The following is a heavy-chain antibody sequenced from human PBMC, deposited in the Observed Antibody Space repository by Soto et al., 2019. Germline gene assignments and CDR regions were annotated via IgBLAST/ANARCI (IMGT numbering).Heavy chain of an antibody. V-gene: IGHV3-73*01. CDR1: GFTFSGSA. D-gene: IGHD2-15*01. CDR2: IRSKANSYAT. J-gene: IGHJ4*02. CDR3: KVVVAASSDY. Sequence: PGGSRRLSSGASGFTFSGSAMDWVGQASGKGLEWVGRIRSKANSYATAYAASVKGRFTISRDDSKNTAYLQMNSLKTEDTAMYYCKVVVAASSDYWGQGTLVTVSS.